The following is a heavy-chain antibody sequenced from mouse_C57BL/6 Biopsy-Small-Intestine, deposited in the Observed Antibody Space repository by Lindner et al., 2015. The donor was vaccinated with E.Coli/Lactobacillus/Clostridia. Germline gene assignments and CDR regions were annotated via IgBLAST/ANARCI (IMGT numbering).Heavy chain of an antibody. J-gene: IGHJ2*01. V-gene: IGHV1-54*01. CDR1: GYAFTNYL. D-gene: IGHD3-3*01. CDR2: INPGSGDT. CDR3: ARGLGYFDY. Sequence: VQLQESGAELVRPGTSVKVSCKASGYAFTNYLIEWVKQRPGQGLEWIGMINPGSGDTNYNEKFKGKATLTADKSSSTAYMQLSSLTSEDSAVYFCARGLGYFDYWGQGTTLTVSS.